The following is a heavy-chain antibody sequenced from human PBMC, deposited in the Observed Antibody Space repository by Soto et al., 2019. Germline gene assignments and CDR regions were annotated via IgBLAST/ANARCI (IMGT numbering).Heavy chain of an antibody. V-gene: IGHV3-23*01. CDR3: AKGGPFTGGFDP. CDR2: ISGRSAAP. D-gene: IGHD3-16*01. Sequence: EGQLLQSGGDLVQPGGSLRLSCAGSGLTLRSYAMTWIRQTPEKGLEWVSTISGRSAAPSYADSVNGRFTVSRDNSKNTLYLQMNSLRPDDTAIYYCAKGGPFTGGFDPWGQGTLVTVSA. J-gene: IGHJ5*02. CDR1: GLTLRSYA.